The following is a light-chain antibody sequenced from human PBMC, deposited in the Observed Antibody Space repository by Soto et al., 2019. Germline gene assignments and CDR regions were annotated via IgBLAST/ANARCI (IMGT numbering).Light chain of an antibody. CDR1: QSVSSH. J-gene: IGKJ1*01. CDR2: DAS. V-gene: IGKV3-11*01. CDR3: VQRTTWPWT. Sequence: EIVLTQSPGTLSLSPGERATLSCRASQSVSSHLAWYQQKPGQAPRLLIYDASNRATGIPARFSGSGSGTDFTLTIISLEPEDVAVYHCVQRTTWPWTCGQGSKVEIK.